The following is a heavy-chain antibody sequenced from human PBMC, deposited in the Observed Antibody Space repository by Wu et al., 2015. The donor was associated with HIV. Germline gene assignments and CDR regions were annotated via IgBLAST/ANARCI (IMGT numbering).Heavy chain of an antibody. D-gene: IGHD3-22*01. J-gene: IGHJ3*02. CDR3: ARASRSEGYYYDSSVNQVPRLFTFDI. CDR2: IIPIFGTA. CDR1: GGTFSSYA. Sequence: QVQLVQSGAEVKKPGSSVKVSCKASGGTFSSYAISWVRQAPGQGLEWMGGIIPIFGTANYAQKFQGRVTITADESTSTAYMELSSLRSEDTAVYYCARASRSEGYYYDSSVNQVPRLFTFDIWGQGTMVTVSS. V-gene: IGHV1-69*12.